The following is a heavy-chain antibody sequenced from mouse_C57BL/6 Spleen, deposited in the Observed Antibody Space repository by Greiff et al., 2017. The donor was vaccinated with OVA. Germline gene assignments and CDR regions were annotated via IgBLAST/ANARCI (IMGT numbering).Heavy chain of an antibody. J-gene: IGHJ4*01. CDR2: ISYSGST. Sequence: VQLQQSGPGLAKPSQTLSLTCSVTGYSITSDYWNWIRKFPGNKLEYMGYISYSGSTYYNPSLKSRISITRDTSKNQYYLQLNSVTTEDTATYYCARGNYDYDGGHYYAMDYWGQGTSVTVSS. CDR1: GYSITSDY. D-gene: IGHD2-4*01. CDR3: ARGNYDYDGGHYYAMDY. V-gene: IGHV3-8*01.